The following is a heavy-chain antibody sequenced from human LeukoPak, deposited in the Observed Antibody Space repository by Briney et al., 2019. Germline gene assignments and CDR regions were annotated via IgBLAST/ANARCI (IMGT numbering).Heavy chain of an antibody. D-gene: IGHD2-21*02. CDR3: ARDLCGGDCSGRFDP. V-gene: IGHV3-48*01. CDR1: GFTFSIYS. CDR2: ISSGSSTI. J-gene: IGHJ5*02. Sequence: EGSLRLSCVASGFTFSIYSMNWVRQAPGEGLEWVSYISSGSSTIYYAESVKGRFTISRDNAQNSVFLQMDSLRVEDTGVYYCARDLCGGDCSGRFDPWGQGTLVTVSS.